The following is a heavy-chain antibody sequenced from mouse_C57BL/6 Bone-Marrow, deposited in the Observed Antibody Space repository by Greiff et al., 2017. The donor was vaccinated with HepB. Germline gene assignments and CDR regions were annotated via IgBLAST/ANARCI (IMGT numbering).Heavy chain of an antibody. J-gene: IGHJ1*03. CDR3: ATPIYYYGSSYDWYFDV. D-gene: IGHD1-1*01. Sequence: VQLQESGAELARPGASVKLSCKASGYTFTSYGISWVKQRTGQGLEWVGEIYPRSGNTYYNEKFKGKATLTADKSSSTAYMELRSLTSEDSAVYFCATPIYYYGSSYDWYFDVWGTGTTVTVSS. V-gene: IGHV1-81*01. CDR2: IYPRSGNT. CDR1: GYTFTSYG.